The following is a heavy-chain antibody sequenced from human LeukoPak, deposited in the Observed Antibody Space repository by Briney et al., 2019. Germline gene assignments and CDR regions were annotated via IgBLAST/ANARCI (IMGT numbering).Heavy chain of an antibody. J-gene: IGHJ4*02. V-gene: IGHV4-34*01. CDR3: ARGRYYYDSSGYRPWYYFDY. CDR1: GGSFSGYY. D-gene: IGHD3-22*01. CDR2: INHSGST. Sequence: SETLSLTCAVYGGSFSGYYWSWIRQPPGKGLEWIGEINHSGSTNYNPSLKSRATISVDTSKNQFSLKLSSVTAADTAVYYCARGRYYYDSSGYRPWYYFDYWGQGTLVTVSS.